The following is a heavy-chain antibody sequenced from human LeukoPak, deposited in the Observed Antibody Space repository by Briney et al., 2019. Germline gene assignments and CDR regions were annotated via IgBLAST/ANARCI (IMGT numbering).Heavy chain of an antibody. D-gene: IGHD3-10*01. J-gene: IGHJ4*02. Sequence: PGGSLRLSCVVSGFTFSSYAMSWVRQAPGRGLEWVSVISGYGGATYYADSVKGRFTISRDNSKNTLYLQMNSLRAEDTAVYYCAKVKAMVRGVIIDGHDYWGQGTLVTVSS. V-gene: IGHV3-23*01. CDR3: AKVKAMVRGVIIDGHDY. CDR2: ISGYGGAT. CDR1: GFTFSSYA.